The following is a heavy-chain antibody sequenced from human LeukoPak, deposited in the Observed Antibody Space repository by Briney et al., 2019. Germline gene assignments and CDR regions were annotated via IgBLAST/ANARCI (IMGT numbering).Heavy chain of an antibody. J-gene: IGHJ2*01. CDR1: GGSISSGSYC. CDR3: ARDGTYGDYVWYFDL. CDR2: IYTSGST. D-gene: IGHD4-17*01. V-gene: IGHV4-61*02. Sequence: SQTLSLTCAVSGGSISSGSYCWSWIRQPAGKGLEWVGRIYTSGSTNDTPSLKSRVTISVDTSKNQFTLKLSSVTAADTAVYYCARDGTYGDYVWYFDLWGRGTLVTVSS.